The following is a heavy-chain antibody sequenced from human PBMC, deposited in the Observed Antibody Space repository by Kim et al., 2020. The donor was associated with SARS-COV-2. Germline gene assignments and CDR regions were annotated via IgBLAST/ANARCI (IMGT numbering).Heavy chain of an antibody. CDR2: IWYDGSNK. CDR3: AKDREEPTGGGNWFDP. D-gene: IGHD3-16*01. V-gene: IGHV3-33*06. Sequence: GGSLRLSCAASGFTFSSYGMHWVRQAPGKGLEWVAVIWYDGSNKYYADSVKGRFTISRDNSKNTLYLQMNSLRAEDTAVYYCAKDREEPTGGGNWFDPWGQETLVTVSS. J-gene: IGHJ5*02. CDR1: GFTFSSYG.